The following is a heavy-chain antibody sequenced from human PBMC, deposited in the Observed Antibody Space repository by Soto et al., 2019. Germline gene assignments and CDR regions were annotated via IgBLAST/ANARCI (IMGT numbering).Heavy chain of an antibody. D-gene: IGHD2-15*01. V-gene: IGHV1-18*01. J-gene: IGHJ6*03. CDR2: ISAYNGNT. Sequence: ASVKVSCKASGYTFTSYGISWVRQAPGQGLEWMGWISAYNGNTNYAQKLQGRGTMTTDTSTSTAYMELRSLRSDDTAVYYCARGYCSGGSCYSRNSYYYYYMDVWGKGTTVTVSS. CDR3: ARGYCSGGSCYSRNSYYYYYMDV. CDR1: GYTFTSYG.